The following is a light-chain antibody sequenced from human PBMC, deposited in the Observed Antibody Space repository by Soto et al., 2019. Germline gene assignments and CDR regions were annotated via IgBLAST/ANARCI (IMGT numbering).Light chain of an antibody. CDR3: TSYTDSGNYV. V-gene: IGLV2-14*03. Sequence: QSVLTQPASVSGSPGQSITISCTGTRSDVGGYNYVSWYQQYPGEVPKVLIYEVRNRPSGVSDRFSGFKSGNTASLTISRLQAEDEADYYCTSYTDSGNYVFGTGNKVTVL. CDR1: RSDVGGYNY. J-gene: IGLJ1*01. CDR2: EVR.